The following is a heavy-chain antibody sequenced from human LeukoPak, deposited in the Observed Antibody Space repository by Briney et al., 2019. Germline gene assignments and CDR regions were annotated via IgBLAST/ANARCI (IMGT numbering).Heavy chain of an antibody. D-gene: IGHD5-18*01. CDR3: AREGYSYGYSFDY. CDR1: GYTFTSNY. J-gene: IGHJ4*02. Sequence: ASVKVSCKASGYTFTSNYMHWVRQAPGQGPEWMGVISPSGGSTTYAQRFQGRVTLTRDMSTSTDYLELSSLRSEDTAVYYCAREGYSYGYSFDYWGQGTLVTVSS. CDR2: ISPSGGST. V-gene: IGHV1-46*01.